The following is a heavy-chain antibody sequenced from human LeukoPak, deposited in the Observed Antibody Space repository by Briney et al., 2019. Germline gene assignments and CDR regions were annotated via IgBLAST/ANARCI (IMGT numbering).Heavy chain of an antibody. J-gene: IGHJ4*02. CDR1: GGPISSGSYY. D-gene: IGHD3-22*01. CDR2: IYTSGST. CDR3: ARGVPPYYYDSSGLDY. V-gene: IGHV4-61*02. Sequence: PSETLSLTCTVSGGPISSGSYYWSWIRQPAGKGLEWIGRIYTSGSTNYNPSLKSRVTISVDTSKYQFSLKLSSVTAADTAVYYCARGVPPYYYDSSGLDYWGQGTLVTVSS.